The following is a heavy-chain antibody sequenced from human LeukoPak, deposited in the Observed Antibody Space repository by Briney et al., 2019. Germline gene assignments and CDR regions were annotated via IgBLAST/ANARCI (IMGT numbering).Heavy chain of an antibody. CDR2: INHSGST. CDR1: GGSFSGYY. D-gene: IGHD6-13*01. CDR3: ARFSYGDSGSRSEFDP. Sequence: SETLSLTCAVYGGSFSGYYWGWISQPPGKGLEWNGEINHSGSTNYNPSLKSRVTISVDTPKNQFSLKLSSVTAADTAVYYCARFSYGDSGSRSEFDPWGQGTLVTLSS. V-gene: IGHV4-34*01. J-gene: IGHJ5*02.